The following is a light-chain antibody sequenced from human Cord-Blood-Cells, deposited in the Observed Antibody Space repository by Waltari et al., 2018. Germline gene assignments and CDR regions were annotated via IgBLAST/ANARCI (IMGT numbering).Light chain of an antibody. J-gene: IGLJ2*01. V-gene: IGLV2-14*01. Sequence: QSALTQPASVSGSPGQSITISCTGTSSDVGGFNYVSWYQQHPGKAPKLMIYDVSNRPSGVFMRFSGSKSGNTAALTISGLQPEDEADYYCSSYTSSSTVVFGGGTKLTVL. CDR1: SSDVGGFNY. CDR3: SSYTSSSTVV. CDR2: DVS.